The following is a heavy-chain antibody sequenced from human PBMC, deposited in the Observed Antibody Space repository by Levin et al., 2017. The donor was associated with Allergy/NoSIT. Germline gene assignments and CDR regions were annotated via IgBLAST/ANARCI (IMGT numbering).Heavy chain of an antibody. J-gene: IGHJ4*02. D-gene: IGHD3-9*01. Sequence: HGESLKISCKGSGYSFTSYWISWVRQMPGKGLEWKGRIDPSDSYTNYSPSFQGHVTISADKSISTAYLQWSSLKASDTAMYYCATFGPGGYYDILTGYYSNDYWGQGTLVTVSS. V-gene: IGHV5-10-1*01. CDR1: GYSFTSYW. CDR3: ATFGPGGYYDILTGYYSNDY. CDR2: IDPSDSYT.